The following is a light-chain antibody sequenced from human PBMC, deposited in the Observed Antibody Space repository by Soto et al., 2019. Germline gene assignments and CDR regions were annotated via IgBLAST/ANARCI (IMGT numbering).Light chain of an antibody. CDR2: EVS. CDR3: CSYAGSSTVV. Sequence: QSALTQPASVSGSPGQSITISCTGTSSXVGSYNLVSWYQQYPGKAPKVMIYEVSERPSGLSNRFSGSKSGNTASLTISGLQAEDEADYYCCSYAGSSTVVFGGGTKVTVL. CDR1: SSXVGSYNL. J-gene: IGLJ2*01. V-gene: IGLV2-23*02.